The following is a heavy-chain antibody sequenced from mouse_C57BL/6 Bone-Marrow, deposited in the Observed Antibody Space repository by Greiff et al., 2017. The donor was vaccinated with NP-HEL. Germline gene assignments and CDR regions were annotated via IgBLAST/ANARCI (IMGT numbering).Heavy chain of an antibody. J-gene: IGHJ3*01. CDR3: ARLTQTGLFAY. V-gene: IGHV1-64*01. Sequence: QVQLQQPGAELVKPGASVKLSCTASGYTFTSYWMHWVQQRPGQGLEWIGMIHPNSGSTNYNEKFKSKATLTVDKSSSTAYMQLSSLTSEDSAVYYCARLTQTGLFAYWGQGTLVTVSA. D-gene: IGHD4-1*01. CDR2: IHPNSGST. CDR1: GYTFTSYW.